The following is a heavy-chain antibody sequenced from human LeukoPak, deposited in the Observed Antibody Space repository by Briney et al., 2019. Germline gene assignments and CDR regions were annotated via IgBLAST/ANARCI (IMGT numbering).Heavy chain of an antibody. Sequence: ASVKVSCKASGYTFTSYGISWVRQAPGQGLEWMGWISAYNGNTNYAQKLQGRVTMTTDTSTSTAYMELRSLRSDDTAVYYCARDATYYYDSSGYYPIQPFDYWGQGTLVTVSS. D-gene: IGHD3-22*01. CDR3: ARDATYYYDSSGYYPIQPFDY. J-gene: IGHJ4*02. CDR2: ISAYNGNT. CDR1: GYTFTSYG. V-gene: IGHV1-18*01.